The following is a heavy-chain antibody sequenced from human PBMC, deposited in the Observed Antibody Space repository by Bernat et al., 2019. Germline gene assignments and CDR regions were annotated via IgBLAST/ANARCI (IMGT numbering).Heavy chain of an antibody. CDR2: IWYDASNK. V-gene: IGHV3-33*06. Sequence: QVQLVESGGGVVQPGRSLRLSCAASGFTFRNYGMHWVRQAPGKGLEWVAVIWYDASNKYYADSVKGRFTISRDNSKNTLYLQMNSLRAEDTAVYYCAKDRRIQLWLRAGAFDYWGQGTLVTVSS. D-gene: IGHD5-18*01. CDR3: AKDRRIQLWLRAGAFDY. J-gene: IGHJ4*02. CDR1: GFTFRNYG.